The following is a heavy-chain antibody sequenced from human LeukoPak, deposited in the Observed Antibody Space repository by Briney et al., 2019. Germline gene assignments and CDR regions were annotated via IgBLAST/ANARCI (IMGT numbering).Heavy chain of an antibody. J-gene: IGHJ4*02. CDR1: GFTLSSYA. CDR2: ISYDGSNK. V-gene: IGHV3-30-3*01. D-gene: IGHD3-22*01. CDR3: ARDSDYYDSSGYYYARSPPGD. Sequence: GGSLRLSCAASGFTLSSYAMHWVRQAPGKGLEWVAVISYDGSNKYYADSVKGRFTISRDNSKNTLYLQMNSLRAEDTAVYYCARDSDYYDSSGYYYARSPPGDWGQGTLVTVSS.